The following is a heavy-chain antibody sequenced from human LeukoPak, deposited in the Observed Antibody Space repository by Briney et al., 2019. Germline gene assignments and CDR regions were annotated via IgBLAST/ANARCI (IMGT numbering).Heavy chain of an antibody. CDR2: IYYSGST. CDR3: ARDSGWSGWFDP. J-gene: IGHJ5*02. D-gene: IGHD6-19*01. Sequence: SETLSLTCTVSGGSISSSSYYWGWIRQPPGKGLEWIGSIYYSGSTYYNPSLKSRVTISVDTSKNQFSLKLSSVTAADTAVYYCARDSGWSGWFDPWGQGTLVTVS. CDR1: GGSISSSSYY. V-gene: IGHV4-39*07.